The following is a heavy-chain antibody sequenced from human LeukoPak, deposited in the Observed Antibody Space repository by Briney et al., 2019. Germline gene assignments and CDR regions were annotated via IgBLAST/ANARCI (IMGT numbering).Heavy chain of an antibody. CDR2: IFSSGST. CDR3: ARRQISFDY. J-gene: IGHJ4*02. Sequence: SETLSLTCSVSGGSLSPYYWCWFRQPPGKGLEWIGYIFSSGSTNYNPSLKSRVTISVDTSKNQFSLKLSSVTAADTAVYYCARRQISFDYWGQGTLVTVSS. V-gene: IGHV4-4*09. CDR1: GGSLSPYY. D-gene: IGHD2/OR15-2a*01.